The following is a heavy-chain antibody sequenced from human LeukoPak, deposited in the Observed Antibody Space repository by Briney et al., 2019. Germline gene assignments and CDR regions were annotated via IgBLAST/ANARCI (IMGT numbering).Heavy chain of an antibody. CDR2: ISYDGSNK. Sequence: PGGSLRLSCAASGFTFSSYGMHWVRQAPGKGLEWVAVISYDGSNKYYADSVKGRFTISRDNPRNTLYMQMNSLRAEDTALYYCAIMHPYYDGSGYWVQWGQGTLVTVSS. CDR3: AIMHPYYDGSGYWVQ. D-gene: IGHD3-22*01. J-gene: IGHJ4*02. CDR1: GFTFSSYG. V-gene: IGHV3-30*03.